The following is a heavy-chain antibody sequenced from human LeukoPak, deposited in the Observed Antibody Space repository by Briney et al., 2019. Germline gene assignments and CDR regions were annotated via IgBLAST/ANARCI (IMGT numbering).Heavy chain of an antibody. CDR1: GFTSSSYS. J-gene: IGHJ3*02. Sequence: PGGSLRLSCAASGFTSSSYSMNWVRQAPGKGLEWVSSISSRSSNIYHADSVKGRFTISRDNAKNSLYLQMNSLRAEDTAVYYCARDEGSQPRNDAFDIWGQGTMVTVSS. CDR2: ISSRSSNI. V-gene: IGHV3-21*01. D-gene: IGHD1-14*01. CDR3: ARDEGSQPRNDAFDI.